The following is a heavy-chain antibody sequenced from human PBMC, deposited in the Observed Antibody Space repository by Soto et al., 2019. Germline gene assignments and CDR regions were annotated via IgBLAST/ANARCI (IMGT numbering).Heavy chain of an antibody. J-gene: IGHJ4*02. V-gene: IGHV2-26*01. CDR2: IFSNDEK. Sequence: SGPTLVNPTETLTLTCTVSGFSLSNARMGVSWIRQPPGKALEWLAHIFSNDEKSYSTSLKSRLTISKDTSKSQVVLTMTNMDPVDTATYYCARIQRRELLYIDYWGQGTLVTVSS. CDR3: ARIQRRELLYIDY. D-gene: IGHD1-26*01. CDR1: GFSLSNARMG.